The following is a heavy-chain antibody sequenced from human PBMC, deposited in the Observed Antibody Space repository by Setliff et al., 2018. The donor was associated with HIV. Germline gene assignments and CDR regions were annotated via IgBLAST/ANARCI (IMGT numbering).Heavy chain of an antibody. CDR1: GYTFTDYG. Sequence: GASVKVFCKASGYTFTDYGINWVRQAPGQGLEWMGWINTNNGNPTYAQGFTGRFVFSSDTSVRTAYLQIVGLKAEDTAVYFCARDDYANTGLDFWGPGTLVTVSS. V-gene: IGHV7-4-1*01. CDR2: INTNNGNP. D-gene: IGHD4-17*01. J-gene: IGHJ4*02. CDR3: ARDDYANTGLDF.